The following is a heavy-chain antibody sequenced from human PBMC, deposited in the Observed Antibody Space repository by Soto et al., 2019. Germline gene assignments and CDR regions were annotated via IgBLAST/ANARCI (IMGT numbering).Heavy chain of an antibody. CDR2: INHSGST. D-gene: IGHD5-12*01. CDR3: ARDGYSGYDFDFDY. J-gene: IGHJ4*02. Sequence: SETLSVTCAVYGGSFSGYYWSWIRQPPGRGLEWIGEINHSGSTNYNPSLKSRVTISVDTSKNQFSLKLSSVTAADTAVYYCARDGYSGYDFDFDYWGQGTLVTVSS. CDR1: GGSFSGYY. V-gene: IGHV4-34*01.